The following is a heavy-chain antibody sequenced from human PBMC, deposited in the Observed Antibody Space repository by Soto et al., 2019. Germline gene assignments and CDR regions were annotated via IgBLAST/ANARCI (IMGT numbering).Heavy chain of an antibody. CDR1: GGTFSSYA. J-gene: IGHJ4*02. V-gene: IGHV1-69*13. D-gene: IGHD5-12*01. CDR2: IIPIFGTA. CDR3: AREVRWLQSNFDY. Sequence: SVKVSCKASGGTFSSYAISWVRQAPGQGLEWMGGIIPIFGTANYAQKFQGRVTITADESTSTAYMELSSLRSEDTAVYYCAREVRWLQSNFDYWGQGTLVTVSS.